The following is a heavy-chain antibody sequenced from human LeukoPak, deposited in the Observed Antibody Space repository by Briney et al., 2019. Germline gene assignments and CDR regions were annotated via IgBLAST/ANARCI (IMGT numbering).Heavy chain of an antibody. V-gene: IGHV3-48*04. Sequence: PGGSLRLSCAASGFTFSSYAMSWVRQAPGKGLEWVSYISSSGSTIYYADSVKGRFTISRDNAKNSLYLQMNSLRAEDTAVYYCARDRDIAAAEIGYWGQGTLVTVSS. CDR3: ARDRDIAAAEIGY. D-gene: IGHD6-13*01. J-gene: IGHJ4*02. CDR1: GFTFSSYA. CDR2: ISSSGSTI.